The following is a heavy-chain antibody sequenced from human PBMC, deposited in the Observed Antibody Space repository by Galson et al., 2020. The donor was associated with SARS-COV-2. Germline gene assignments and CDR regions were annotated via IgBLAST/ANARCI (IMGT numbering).Heavy chain of an antibody. Sequence: GGSLRLSCAASGFAFTTYPMHWVRQAPGKGLEWVACISHDGNSQYYPDSVKGRFTISRDNSKNTLYLQMNSLRADDTAIYYCAREGGSSGFAGYFDYWGQGTLGTVSS. J-gene: IGHJ4*02. CDR1: GFAFTTYP. D-gene: IGHD3-22*01. CDR2: ISHDGNSQ. CDR3: AREGGSSGFAGYFDY. V-gene: IGHV3-30-3*01.